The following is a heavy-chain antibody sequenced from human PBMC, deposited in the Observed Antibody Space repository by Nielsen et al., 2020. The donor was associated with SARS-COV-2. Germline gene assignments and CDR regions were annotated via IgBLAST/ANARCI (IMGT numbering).Heavy chain of an antibody. CDR2: INPNSGGT. CDR3: ARVVLWFGDYYGMDV. D-gene: IGHD3-10*01. V-gene: IGHV1-2*06. Sequence: ASVKVSCKASGYTFTGYYMHWVRQAPGQGLEWMGRINPNSGGTNYAQKFQGRVTMTRDTSISTAYMELSRLRSDETAVYYCARVVLWFGDYYGMDVWGQGTTVTVSS. J-gene: IGHJ6*02. CDR1: GYTFTGYY.